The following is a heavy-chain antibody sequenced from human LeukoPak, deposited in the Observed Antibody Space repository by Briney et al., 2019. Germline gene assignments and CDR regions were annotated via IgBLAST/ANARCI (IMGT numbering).Heavy chain of an antibody. D-gene: IGHD3-10*01. CDR2: INHSGST. Sequence: SETLSLPCAVYGGSFSGYYWSWIPQPPGKGLEWIGEINHSGSTNHNHSLKSRVTISVDTSKNQFSLKLSSVTAADTAVYYCARVLVRGPKRPNWFDTWGQGTLVTVSS. J-gene: IGHJ5*02. CDR1: GGSFSGYY. V-gene: IGHV4-34*01. CDR3: ARVLVRGPKRPNWFDT.